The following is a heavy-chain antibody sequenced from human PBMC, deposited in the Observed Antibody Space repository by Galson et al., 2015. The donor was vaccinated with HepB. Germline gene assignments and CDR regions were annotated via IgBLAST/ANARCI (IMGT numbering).Heavy chain of an antibody. CDR3: ARDRYEYQLLSGWFDP. J-gene: IGHJ5*02. Sequence: SVKVSCKASGGTFSSCAISWVRQAPGQGLEWMGGIIPIFGTANYAQKFQGRVTITADESTSTAYMELSSLRSEDTAVYYCARDRYEYQLLSGWFDPWGQGTLVTVSS. CDR1: GGTFSSCA. D-gene: IGHD2-2*01. CDR2: IIPIFGTA. V-gene: IGHV1-69*13.